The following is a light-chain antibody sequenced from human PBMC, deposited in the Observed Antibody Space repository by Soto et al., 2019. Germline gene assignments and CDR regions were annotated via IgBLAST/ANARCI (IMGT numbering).Light chain of an antibody. CDR2: DAS. Sequence: EIVLTQSPATLSLSPGERATLSCRASQSVSSYLAWYQQKPGKAPRLLIYDASNRATGIPARFSGSGSGTDFTPTISSREPEDVAVYYCQQRSNWSPYTFGQGTKLEIK. CDR1: QSVSSY. J-gene: IGKJ2*01. CDR3: QQRSNWSPYT. V-gene: IGKV3-11*01.